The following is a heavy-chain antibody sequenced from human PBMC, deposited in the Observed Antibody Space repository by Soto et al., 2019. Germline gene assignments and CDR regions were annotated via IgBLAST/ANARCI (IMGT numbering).Heavy chain of an antibody. CDR2: IYNSGST. D-gene: IGHD2-15*01. CDR1: GGSISSGGSY. Sequence: QVQLQESGPGLVKPSQTLSLTCSVSGGSISSGGSYWSWIRQHPGKGLEWIGYIYNSGSTDYNPSLKSRVTMSVDTSKKQFALKLTSVTAADTAVYYCARVRTVVTNWYFDLLVRGTLVTVS. V-gene: IGHV4-31*03. J-gene: IGHJ2*01. CDR3: ARVRTVVTNWYFDL.